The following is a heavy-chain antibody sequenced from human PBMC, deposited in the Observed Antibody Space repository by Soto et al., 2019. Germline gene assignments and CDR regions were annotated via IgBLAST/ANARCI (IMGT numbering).Heavy chain of an antibody. CDR1: GFTFSNYA. CDR3: AKTTYDFWSGYYLLDY. Sequence: EVQLLESGGGLVQPGGSLRLSCAASGFTFSNYAMSWVRQAPGKGLEWVSAISGSGGSTYYADSVKGRFTISRDNSKNTLYLQMNSLRAEDTAVYYCAKTTYDFWSGYYLLDYWGQGTLVTVSS. D-gene: IGHD3-3*01. V-gene: IGHV3-23*01. J-gene: IGHJ4*02. CDR2: ISGSGGST.